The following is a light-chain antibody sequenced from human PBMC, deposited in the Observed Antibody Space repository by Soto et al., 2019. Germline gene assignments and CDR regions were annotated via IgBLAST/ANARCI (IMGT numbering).Light chain of an antibody. CDR2: AAS. Sequence: IVLTQSPATLSLSPGEGATLSCRASHSVGNNYLAWYQQNHGQAPRLLIVAASSRATGVPHRFSASGSGTDFTLTISRLEPEDFAVYFCQQYGGSPPWTFGQGTKVDIK. J-gene: IGKJ1*01. CDR3: QQYGGSPPWT. CDR1: HSVGNNY. V-gene: IGKV3-20*01.